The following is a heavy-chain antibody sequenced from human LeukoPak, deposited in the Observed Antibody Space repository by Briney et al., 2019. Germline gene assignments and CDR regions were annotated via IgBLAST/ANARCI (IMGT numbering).Heavy chain of an antibody. V-gene: IGHV3-23*01. Sequence: PGGSLRLSCAVSGFTFSSCGMGWVRQAPGKGLEWVSTISGSGSSTYYADSVKGRFTISRDNSKTTVYLQMNSLRAEDTAIYYCAKDGSSGSLFDHWGQGTLVTVSS. D-gene: IGHD6-19*01. CDR1: GFTFSSCG. J-gene: IGHJ5*02. CDR3: AKDGSSGSLFDH. CDR2: ISGSGSST.